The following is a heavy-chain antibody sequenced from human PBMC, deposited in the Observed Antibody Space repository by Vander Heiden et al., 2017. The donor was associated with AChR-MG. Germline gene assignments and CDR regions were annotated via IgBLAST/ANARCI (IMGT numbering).Heavy chain of an antibody. J-gene: IGHJ3*02. CDR1: GFTFGDHA. CDR3: TTIDSFDI. Sequence: EVQLVESGGGLVQPGRSLRLSCRGSGFTFGDHAMHWVRQAPGKGLEWVGFIRRKAYGGATAYAASVEGRFTISRDDSKSIAYLQMNSLKTEDTAVDDGTTIDSFDIWDQGTMVTVS. V-gene: IGHV3-49*04. CDR2: IRRKAYGGAT.